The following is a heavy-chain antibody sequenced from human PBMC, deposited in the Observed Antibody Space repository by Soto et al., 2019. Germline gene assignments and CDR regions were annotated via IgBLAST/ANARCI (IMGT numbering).Heavy chain of an antibody. CDR3: ARDKDRQQLGGNYYYILDV. Sequence: QVQLMQSGAEVKKPGSSVKVSCKASGGTFSTSAISWVRQAPGECLEWGGGSMPISATPDFAQKFQGRVTISADESTATAYLELTSLTTDDTAVYYCARDKDRQQLGGNYYYILDVWGQGTAITVSS. V-gene: IGHV1-69*12. CDR2: SMPISATP. J-gene: IGHJ6*02. CDR1: GGTFSTSA. D-gene: IGHD3-3*02.